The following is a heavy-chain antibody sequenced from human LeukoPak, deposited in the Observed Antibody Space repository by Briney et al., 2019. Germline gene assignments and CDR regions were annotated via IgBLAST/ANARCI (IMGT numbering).Heavy chain of an antibody. V-gene: IGHV1-69*05. CDR2: IIPIFGTA. D-gene: IGHD5-12*01. Sequence: ASVKVSCKASGGTFSSYAISWVRQAPGQGLEWMGGIIPIFGTANYAQKFQSRVTITTDESTSTAYMELSSLRSEDTAVSYCARGDIVATQKGAFDIWGQGTMVTVSS. CDR3: ARGDIVATQKGAFDI. J-gene: IGHJ3*02. CDR1: GGTFSSYA.